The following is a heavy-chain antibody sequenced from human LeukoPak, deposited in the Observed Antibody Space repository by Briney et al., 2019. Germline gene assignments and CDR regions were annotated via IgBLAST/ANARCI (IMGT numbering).Heavy chain of an antibody. Sequence: HPGGSLRLSCAASGFTLTSYSMSWVRQAPGKGLEWVSGTSDRGDYTYYADSVKGRLTISRDSSKNTLFLQMNSLRAEDTALYFCARKAQYNGHYPLDYWGQGTLVTVSS. CDR3: ARKAQYNGHYPLDY. V-gene: IGHV3-23*01. CDR1: GFTLTSYS. D-gene: IGHD1-7*01. CDR2: TSDRGDYT. J-gene: IGHJ4*02.